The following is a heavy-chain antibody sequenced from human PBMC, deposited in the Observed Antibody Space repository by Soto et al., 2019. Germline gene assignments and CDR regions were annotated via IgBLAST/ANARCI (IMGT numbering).Heavy chain of an antibody. D-gene: IGHD2-21*02. CDR2: IVVGSGNT. CDR3: ARETQSYGGNSGNWFDP. V-gene: IGHV1-58*01. J-gene: IGHJ5*02. CDR1: GFTFSSSA. Sequence: GASVKVSCKASGFTFSSSAVQWVRQARGQRLEWIGKIVVGSGNTNYAQKFQGRVTITADESTSTAYMELSSLRSEDTAVYYCARETQSYGGNSGNWFDPWGQGTLVTVSS.